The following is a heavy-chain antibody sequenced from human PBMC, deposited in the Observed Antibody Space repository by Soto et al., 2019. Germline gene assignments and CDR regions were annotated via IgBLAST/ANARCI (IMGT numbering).Heavy chain of an antibody. CDR3: ARAKAHYSGLLDF. V-gene: IGHV3-13*01. D-gene: IGHD2-15*01. CDR1: LVIFSRYD. Sequence: GWFLSVSCSASLVIFSRYDVHCLIKITGKGLEWVSAIGTAGDTYYPGSVKGRFTISRENAKNSLYLQMNSLRAGDTAVYYCARAKAHYSGLLDFWGQGTLVTVSS. CDR2: IGTAGDT. J-gene: IGHJ4*02.